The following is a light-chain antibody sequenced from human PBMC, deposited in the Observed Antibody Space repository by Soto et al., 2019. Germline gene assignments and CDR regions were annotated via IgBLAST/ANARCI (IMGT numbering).Light chain of an antibody. CDR1: QSISSW. Sequence: IQMTQFPSTLSASVGDRVTITCRASQSISSWLAWYQQKPGKAPKLLIYKASSLESGVPSRFSGSGSGTEFTLTISSLQPDDFATYYCQQYNSFPLTFGGGTRWIS. V-gene: IGKV1-5*03. J-gene: IGKJ4*01. CDR2: KAS. CDR3: QQYNSFPLT.